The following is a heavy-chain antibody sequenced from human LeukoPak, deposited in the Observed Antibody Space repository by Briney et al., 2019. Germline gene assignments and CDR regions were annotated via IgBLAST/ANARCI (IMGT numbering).Heavy chain of an antibody. D-gene: IGHD5-12*01. CDR1: AFTLSSYA. Sequence: GRSLRLSCASSAFTLSSYAMNWVRQPPGKGLDGVSGSGGSGSSTSSADAVKGRFTISRDNSKDMLYLQLNSLSAAETDVYYCVNADRGYDLSFDYWGQGTLVTVSS. CDR3: VNADRGYDLSFDY. J-gene: IGHJ4*02. CDR2: SGGSGSST. V-gene: IGHV3-23*01.